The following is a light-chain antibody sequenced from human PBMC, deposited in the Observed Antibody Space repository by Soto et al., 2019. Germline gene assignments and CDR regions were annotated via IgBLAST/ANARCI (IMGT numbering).Light chain of an antibody. J-gene: IGKJ2*01. CDR2: DAA. V-gene: IGKV1-33*01. CDR1: QDIDNY. CDR3: QQYDDLPYT. Sequence: DVQLTQSPSSLSALVGARITITCQASQDIDNYLNWFQQKVGEAPKLLINDAAELEAGVPSRFGGSGSGTEFTLTISSLQPEDTAAYYCQQYDDLPYTFGQGTKVDIK.